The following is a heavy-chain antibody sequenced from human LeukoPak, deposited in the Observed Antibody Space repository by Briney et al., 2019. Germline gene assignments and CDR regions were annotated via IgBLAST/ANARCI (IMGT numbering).Heavy chain of an antibody. CDR3: AKEGELVRRYNGVNWFDS. V-gene: IGHV1-2*02. Sequence: ASVRVSCKASGYMFTGYYLHWVRQAPGQGLEWMGWINPNSGGTIYAQKFQGRVTMTGDTSITTAYMELSSLRSDDTAVYYCAKEGELVRRYNGVNWFDSWGQGTLVTVSS. CDR1: GYMFTGYY. J-gene: IGHJ5*01. CDR2: INPNSGGT. D-gene: IGHD6-6*01.